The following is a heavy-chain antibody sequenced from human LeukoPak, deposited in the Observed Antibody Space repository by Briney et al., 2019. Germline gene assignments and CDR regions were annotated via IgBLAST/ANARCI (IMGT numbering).Heavy chain of an antibody. CDR1: GGSISSYY. CDR2: IYYSGST. V-gene: IGHV4-59*01. J-gene: IGHJ5*02. CDR3: ARVRGYGPLGWFGP. D-gene: IGHD5-12*01. Sequence: PSETLSLTCTVSGGSISSYYWSWIRQPPGKGLEWIGYIYYSGSTNYNPSLNSRVTISVGQSKIQFSLKLSSWTAADTAVYYCARVRGYGPLGWFGPWGQGTLGTVSS.